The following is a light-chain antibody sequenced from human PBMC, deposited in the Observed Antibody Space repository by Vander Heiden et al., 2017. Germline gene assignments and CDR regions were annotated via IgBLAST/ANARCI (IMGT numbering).Light chain of an antibody. J-gene: IGKJ4*01. CDR2: AAS. CDR3: QQRDSTPIT. V-gene: IGKV1-39*01. CDR1: QSLISD. Sequence: DIQMTQSPSSLSASVGDSVTITCRASQSLISDLHWYQQKPGKAPKLLIYAASSWQSGVPSRFSGSGSGTDFTLTISSLQPEDFATYYCQQRDSTPITVGRGTKVESK.